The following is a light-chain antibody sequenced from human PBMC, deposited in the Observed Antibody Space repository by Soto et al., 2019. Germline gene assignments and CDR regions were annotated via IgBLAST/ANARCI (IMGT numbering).Light chain of an antibody. CDR1: QSVSSSY. J-gene: IGKJ3*01. CDR3: QQYGSSPIT. Sequence: EIVLAQSPGTLSLSPGERATLSCRASQSVSSSYLAWYQQKPGQAPRLLIYGASSRATGIPDRFSGSGSGTDFTLTISRLEPEDSAVYYCQQYGSSPITFGPVSKVDI. V-gene: IGKV3-20*01. CDR2: GAS.